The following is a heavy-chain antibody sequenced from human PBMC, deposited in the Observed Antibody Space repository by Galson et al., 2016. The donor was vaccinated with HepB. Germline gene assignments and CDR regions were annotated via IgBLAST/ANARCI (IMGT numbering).Heavy chain of an antibody. CDR1: GFSLSSYS. V-gene: IGHV3-48*01. CDR3: AKERLVRRIFDH. Sequence: SLRLSCAASGFSLSSYSMSWVRQAPGKGLEWVSYISSSFSPIYYADSVQGRFTISRDNSNNTLYLQMNGLRAEDTAVYYCAKERLVRRIFDHWGQGTLLTVSS. CDR2: ISSSFSPI. J-gene: IGHJ4*02. D-gene: IGHD1-1*01.